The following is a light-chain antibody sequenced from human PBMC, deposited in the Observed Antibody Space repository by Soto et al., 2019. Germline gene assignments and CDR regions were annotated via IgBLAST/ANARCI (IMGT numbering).Light chain of an antibody. CDR3: QQYGDSPT. V-gene: IGKV3-20*01. CDR1: QSVGSSF. Sequence: ESVLTQSPGTLSLSPGERATLSCRASQSVGSSFLAGYQQKPGQSPRLLICGASSRATGIPDRFSGSGSGTDFTLTSSRLEPEVFAVYCCQQYGDSPTFGQGTKVEIK. CDR2: GAS. J-gene: IGKJ1*01.